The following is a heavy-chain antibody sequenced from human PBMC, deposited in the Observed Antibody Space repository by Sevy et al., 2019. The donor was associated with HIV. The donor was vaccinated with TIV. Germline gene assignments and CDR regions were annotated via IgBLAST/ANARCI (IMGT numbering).Heavy chain of an antibody. V-gene: IGHV3-7*01. Sequence: GGSLRLSCTASGFTFNKYWMSWLRQAPGKGLEWVANIKQDGNEKYYLDSVKGRLTTSRDNAKNSVYLEMNSLRAEETAVYYCARGISTGWYPNWFDPWGQGTLVTVSS. CDR2: IKQDGNEK. CDR3: ARGISTGWYPNWFDP. CDR1: GFTFNKYW. D-gene: IGHD6-19*01. J-gene: IGHJ5*02.